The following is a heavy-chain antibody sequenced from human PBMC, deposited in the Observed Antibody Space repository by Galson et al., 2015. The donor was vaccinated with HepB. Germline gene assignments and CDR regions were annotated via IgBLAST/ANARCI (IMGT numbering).Heavy chain of an antibody. CDR1: GFTFSSYG. J-gene: IGHJ4*02. Sequence: SLRLSCAASGFTFSSYGMHWVRQAPGKGLEWVAVISYDGSNKYYADSVKGRFTISRDNSKNTLYLQMNSLRAEDTAVYYCAKGLQRRFDYWGQGTLVTVSS. CDR2: ISYDGSNK. V-gene: IGHV3-30*18. D-gene: IGHD5-18*01. CDR3: AKGLQRRFDY.